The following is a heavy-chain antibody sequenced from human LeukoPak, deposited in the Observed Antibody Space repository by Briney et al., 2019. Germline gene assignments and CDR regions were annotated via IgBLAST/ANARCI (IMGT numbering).Heavy chain of an antibody. V-gene: IGHV3-30*02. Sequence: PGGSLRLSCAASGFTFSSYGMHWVRQAPGKGLEWVAVTRNDGSNKYYVGSVKGRFTISRDNSKNTLFLQMNSLRAEDTAVYYCVKEGAYFFDSWGQGTLVTVSS. CDR3: VKEGAYFFDS. CDR2: TRNDGSNK. CDR1: GFTFSSYG. D-gene: IGHD3-16*01. J-gene: IGHJ4*02.